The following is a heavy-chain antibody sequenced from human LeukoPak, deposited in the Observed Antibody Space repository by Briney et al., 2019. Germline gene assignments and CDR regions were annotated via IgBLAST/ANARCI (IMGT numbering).Heavy chain of an antibody. CDR2: IRYDASNK. J-gene: IGHJ4*02. D-gene: IGHD3-3*01. Sequence: GGSLRLSCAASGFTFSTYDIHWVRQAPGKGLEWVAFIRYDASNKKYADSVKGRFTISRDNSKNTLYLQMNSLRAEDTAGYYCARAGRGVVIIYYWGQGTLVTVSS. CDR3: ARAGRGVVIIYY. V-gene: IGHV3-30*02. CDR1: GFTFSTYD.